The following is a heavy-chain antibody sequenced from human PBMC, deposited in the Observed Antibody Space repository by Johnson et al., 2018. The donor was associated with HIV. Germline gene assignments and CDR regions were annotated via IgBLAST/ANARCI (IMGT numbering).Heavy chain of an antibody. J-gene: IGHJ3*02. CDR2: IWYDGSNK. V-gene: IGHV3-33*06. D-gene: IGHD5-12*01. CDR1: GFTFSSYG. CDR3: AKEGRYVEGAFDI. Sequence: VQLVESGGGVVQPGRSLRLSCAASGFTFSSYGMHWVRQAPGKGLEWVAVIWYDGSNKYYADSVKGRFTISRDNSKNTLYLQMNSLRAEDTAVYYCAKEGRYVEGAFDIWGQGTMVTVSS.